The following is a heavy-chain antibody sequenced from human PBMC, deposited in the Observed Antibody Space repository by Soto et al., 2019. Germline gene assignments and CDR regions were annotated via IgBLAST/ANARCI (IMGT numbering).Heavy chain of an antibody. CDR2: ISGSGGST. D-gene: IGHD2-8*01. J-gene: IGHJ1*01. V-gene: IGHV3-23*01. Sequence: GGSLRLSCAASGFTFSSYAMSWVRQAPGKGLEWVSAISGSGGSTYYADSVKGRFTISRDNSKNTLYLQMNSLRAEDTAVYYCAKDGRMGNCTNGVCYKYFQHWGQGTLVTVSS. CDR3: AKDGRMGNCTNGVCYKYFQH. CDR1: GFTFSSYA.